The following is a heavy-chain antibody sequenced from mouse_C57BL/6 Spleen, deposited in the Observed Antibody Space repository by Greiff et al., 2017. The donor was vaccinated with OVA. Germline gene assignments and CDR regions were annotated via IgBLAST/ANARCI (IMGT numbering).Heavy chain of an antibody. CDR1: GYSITSGYY. V-gene: IGHV3-6*01. CDR3: ARGRDEGFAD. D-gene: IGHD3-3*01. Sequence: EVQRVESGPGLVKPSQSLSLTCSVTGYSITSGYYWNWIRQFPGNKLEWMGYISYDGSNNYNPSLKNRISITRDTSKNQFFLKLNSVTTEDTAEYYCARGRDEGFADWGQGTLVTVSA. CDR2: ISYDGSN. J-gene: IGHJ3*01.